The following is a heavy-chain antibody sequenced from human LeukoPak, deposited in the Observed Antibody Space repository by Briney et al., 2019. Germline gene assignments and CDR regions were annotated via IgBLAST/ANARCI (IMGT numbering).Heavy chain of an antibody. J-gene: IGHJ4*02. D-gene: IGHD3-22*01. V-gene: IGHV1-2*02. CDR2: INPNSGGT. Sequence: ASVKVSCKASGYTFTGYYMHWVRQAPGQGLEWMGWINPNSGGTNYAQKFQGRVTMTRDTSISTAYMGLSRLRSDDTAVYYCAIDTDYYDSSGPYRDWGQGTVVTVSS. CDR1: GYTFTGYY. CDR3: AIDTDYYDSSGPYRD.